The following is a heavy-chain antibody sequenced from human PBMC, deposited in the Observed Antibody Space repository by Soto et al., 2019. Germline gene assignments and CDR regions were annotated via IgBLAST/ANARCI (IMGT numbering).Heavy chain of an antibody. V-gene: IGHV4-38-2*01. CDR1: GYSISSGYY. J-gene: IGHJ4*02. D-gene: IGHD5-12*01. CDR3: ARAPVDFYYFDY. Sequence: SETLSLTCAVSGYSISSGYYWGWIRQPPGRGLEWIGSVYPSGSTYYNPSLRSRVTISVDKSKNQFSLKLRSVTAADTALYYCARAPVDFYYFDYWGQGTLVTVSS. CDR2: VYPSGST.